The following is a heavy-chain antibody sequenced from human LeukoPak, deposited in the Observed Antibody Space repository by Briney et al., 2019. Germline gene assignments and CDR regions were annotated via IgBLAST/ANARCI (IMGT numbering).Heavy chain of an antibody. Sequence: GGSLRLSCEASGFTFSSYEMNWVRQAPGKGLEWISYISSSGKTIYYADSTKGRFTVSRDNAKNSLYLQMNSLRAEDTAVYYCATTSIAAAVPGCFDYWGQGTLVTVFS. CDR1: GFTFSSYE. CDR2: ISSSGKTI. V-gene: IGHV3-48*03. J-gene: IGHJ4*02. CDR3: ATTSIAAAVPGCFDY. D-gene: IGHD6-13*01.